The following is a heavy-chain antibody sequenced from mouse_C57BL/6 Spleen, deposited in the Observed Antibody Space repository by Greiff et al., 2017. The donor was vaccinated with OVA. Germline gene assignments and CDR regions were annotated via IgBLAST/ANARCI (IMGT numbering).Heavy chain of an antibody. CDR1: GFTFSDYG. Sequence: EVKLMESGGGLVKPGGSLKLSCAASGFTFSDYGMHWVRQAPEQGLEWVAYISSGSSTIYYAENVKGRSTIPRDNAKNTLFLQMTSLRSEDTAMYYFARALPFYYAMDYWGQGTSVTVSS. V-gene: IGHV5-17*01. J-gene: IGHJ4*01. CDR2: ISSGSSTI. CDR3: ARALPFYYAMDY. D-gene: IGHD5-1*01.